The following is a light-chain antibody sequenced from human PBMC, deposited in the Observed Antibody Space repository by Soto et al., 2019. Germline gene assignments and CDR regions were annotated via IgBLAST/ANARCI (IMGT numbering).Light chain of an antibody. CDR1: QNVSVS. CDR2: GAS. J-gene: IGKJ5*01. Sequence: EVVMTQSPATLSVSPGERATLSCRASQNVSVSLAWYQQKPGQAPRLLIYGASIRATGIPARFSGSGSGTDFTLTISSLEPEDFAVYYCQQRYRWPPITFGQGTRLEI. V-gene: IGKV3-15*01. CDR3: QQRYRWPPIT.